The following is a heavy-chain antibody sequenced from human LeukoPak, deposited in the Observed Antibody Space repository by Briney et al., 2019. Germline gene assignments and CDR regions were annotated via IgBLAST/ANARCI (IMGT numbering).Heavy chain of an antibody. J-gene: IGHJ4*02. V-gene: IGHV1-69*13. Sequence: GASVKVSCKASGGTFSSYAISWVRQAPGQGLEWMGGIIPIFGTANYAQKFQGRVTITADESTSTAYMELSSLRSEDTAVYYCARDLPPYGGNGYFDYWGQGTLVTVSS. CDR3: ARDLPPYGGNGYFDY. D-gene: IGHD4-23*01. CDR2: IIPIFGTA. CDR1: GGTFSSYA.